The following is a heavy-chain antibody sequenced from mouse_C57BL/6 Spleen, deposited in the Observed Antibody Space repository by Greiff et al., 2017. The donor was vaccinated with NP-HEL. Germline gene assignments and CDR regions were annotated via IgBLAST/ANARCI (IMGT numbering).Heavy chain of an antibody. CDR2: IDPNSGGT. CDR1: GYTFTSYW. Sequence: VQLQQPGAELVKPGASVKLSCKASGYTFTSYWMHWVKQRPGRGLEWIGRIDPNSGGTKYNEKFKSKATLTVDKPSSAAYMQLSSLTSADSAVYDWAREGKERQLRLQNLDYWGQGTTLTVSS. D-gene: IGHD3-2*02. J-gene: IGHJ2*01. V-gene: IGHV1-72*01. CDR3: AREGKERQLRLQNLDY.